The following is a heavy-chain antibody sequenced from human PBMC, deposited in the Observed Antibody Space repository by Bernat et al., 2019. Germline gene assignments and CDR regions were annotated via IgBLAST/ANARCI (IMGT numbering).Heavy chain of an antibody. Sequence: QVQLVQSGAEVKKPGASVKVSCRTSGYTFTTYAIHWVRQAPGQRLAWVGCINAGNGNTQYSQSFQGRVTITRDTSASTAYMELSSLRSEDTAVYYCARDLAFYGSGRGDYWGQGTLVTV. CDR1: GYTFTTYA. CDR3: ARDLAFYGSGRGDY. V-gene: IGHV1-3*01. J-gene: IGHJ4*02. CDR2: INAGNGNT. D-gene: IGHD3-10*01.